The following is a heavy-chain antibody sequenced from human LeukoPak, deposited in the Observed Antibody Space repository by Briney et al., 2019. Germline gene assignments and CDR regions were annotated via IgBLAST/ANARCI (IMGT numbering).Heavy chain of an antibody. V-gene: IGHV3-21*01. CDR1: GFTFSTYS. CDR3: ARKEGGGSGSPEDH. Sequence: PGGSLRLSCAASGFTFSTYSMNWVRQAPGKGLEWVSFISSTSSYIYYADSVKGRFTISKDNAKNSLYLQMNSLRADDAAVYYCARKEGGGSGSPEDHWGQGTLVTVSS. D-gene: IGHD3-10*01. J-gene: IGHJ4*02. CDR2: ISSTSSYI.